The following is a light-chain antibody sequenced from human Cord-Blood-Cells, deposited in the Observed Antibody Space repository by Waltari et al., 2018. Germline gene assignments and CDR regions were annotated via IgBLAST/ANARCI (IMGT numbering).Light chain of an antibody. CDR1: QSVSSN. J-gene: IGKJ2*01. CDR3: QQYNNWSRT. CDR2: GAS. Sequence: EIVMTQSPATLSVSPGERATLSCRASQSVSSNLAWYQQKPGQAPRLPSHGASNVATGIPVRFSGSGSGTEFHLTISSLQSEDFAVYYCQQYNNWSRTFGQGTKLEIK. V-gene: IGKV3-15*01.